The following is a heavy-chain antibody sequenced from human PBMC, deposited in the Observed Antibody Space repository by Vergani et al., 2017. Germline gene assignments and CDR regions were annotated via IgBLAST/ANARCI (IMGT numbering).Heavy chain of an antibody. CDR2: FDPEDGET. Sequence: VQLVQSGAEVKKPGASVKVSCKVSGYTLTELSMHWVRQAPGKGLEWMGGFDPEDGETIYAQKFQGRVTMTEDTSTDTAYMELSSLRSEDTAVYYCATAIMEIIAAAGPWYAFDIWGQGTMVTVSS. CDR3: ATAIMEIIAAAGPWYAFDI. CDR1: GYTLTELS. D-gene: IGHD6-13*01. V-gene: IGHV1-24*01. J-gene: IGHJ3*02.